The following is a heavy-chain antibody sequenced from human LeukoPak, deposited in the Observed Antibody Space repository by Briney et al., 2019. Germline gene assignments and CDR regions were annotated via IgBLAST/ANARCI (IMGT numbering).Heavy chain of an antibody. CDR1: GFTFSNYA. V-gene: IGHV3-21*01. D-gene: IGHD3-10*02. CDR3: AELGITMIGGV. Sequence: GGSLRLSCAASGFTFSNYAMNWVRHAPGKGLEWVSSISSSSSYIYYADSVKGRFTISRDNAKNSLYLQMNSLRAEDTAVYYCAELGITMIGGVWGKGTTVTISS. CDR2: ISSSSSYI. J-gene: IGHJ6*04.